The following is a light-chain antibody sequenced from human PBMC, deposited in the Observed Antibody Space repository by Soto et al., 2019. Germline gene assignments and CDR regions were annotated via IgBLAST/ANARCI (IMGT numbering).Light chain of an antibody. Sequence: DIQMTQSPSSLSASVGDRVTITCRASQSISSYLNWYQQKPWKAPQLLIYAASSLQSGVPSRFSGSGSGTDFTLTISSLQPEDFATYYCQQSYSTPPTFGGGTKVEIK. CDR1: QSISSY. CDR2: AAS. J-gene: IGKJ4*01. CDR3: QQSYSTPPT. V-gene: IGKV1-39*01.